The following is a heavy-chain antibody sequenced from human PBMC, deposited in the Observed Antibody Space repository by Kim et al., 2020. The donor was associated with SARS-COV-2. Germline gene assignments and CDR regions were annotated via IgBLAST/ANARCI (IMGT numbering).Heavy chain of an antibody. V-gene: IGHV1-69*13. CDR2: IIPIFGTA. D-gene: IGHD2-15*01. CDR3: ARGGRLGGSCYSPLFSVCGMDV. CDR1: GGTFSSYA. J-gene: IGHJ6*02. Sequence: SVKVSCKASGGTFSSYAISWVRQAPGQGLEWMGGIIPIFGTANYAQKFQGRVTITADESTSTAYMELSSLRSEDTAVYYCARGGRLGGSCYSPLFSVCGMDVWGQGTTVTVSS.